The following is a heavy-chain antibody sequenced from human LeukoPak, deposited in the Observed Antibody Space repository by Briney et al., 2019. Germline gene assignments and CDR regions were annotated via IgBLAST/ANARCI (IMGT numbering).Heavy chain of an antibody. V-gene: IGHV2-5*02. J-gene: IGHJ4*02. CDR3: THRRGYYDTTGYYSGHFDY. D-gene: IGHD3-22*01. CDR1: GFSLSTTGVG. CDR2: IYWDDDK. Sequence: SGPTLVNPTQTLTMTCTFSGFSLSTTGVGVGWSRQPPGKALEWLALIYWDDDKRYSPSLKSRLTITKDTSKNQVILTMTNMDPVATATYFCTHRRGYYDTTGYYSGHFDYWGQGTLVTVSS.